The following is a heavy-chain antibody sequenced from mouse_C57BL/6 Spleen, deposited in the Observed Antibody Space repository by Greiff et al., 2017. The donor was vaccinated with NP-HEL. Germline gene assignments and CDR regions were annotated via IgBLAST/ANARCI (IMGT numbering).Heavy chain of an antibody. V-gene: IGHV1-22*01. Sequence: EVQLQQSGPELVKPGASVKMSCTASGYTFTDYNMHWVKQSPGKSLEWIGYINPNNGGTSYNQKFKGKATLTVNKSSSTAYMELRSLTAEDSAVYYCARREDAVDYWGQGTTLTVSS. CDR3: ARREDAVDY. J-gene: IGHJ2*01. CDR2: INPNNGGT. CDR1: GYTFTDYN.